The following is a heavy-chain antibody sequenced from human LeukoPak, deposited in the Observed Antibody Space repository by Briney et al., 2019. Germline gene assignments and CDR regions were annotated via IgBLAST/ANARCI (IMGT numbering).Heavy chain of an antibody. D-gene: IGHD2-2*01. V-gene: IGHV3-23*01. J-gene: IGHJ6*03. CDR3: AKGGYCSSTSCYSLRYYYYYMDV. CDR1: GFTFSSYA. Sequence: GGSLRLSCAASGFTFSSYAMSWVRQAPGKGLEWISAISGSGGSTYYADSVKGRFTISRDNSKNTLYLQMNSLGAEDTAVYYCAKGGYCSSTSCYSLRYYYYYMDVWGKGTTVTVSS. CDR2: ISGSGGST.